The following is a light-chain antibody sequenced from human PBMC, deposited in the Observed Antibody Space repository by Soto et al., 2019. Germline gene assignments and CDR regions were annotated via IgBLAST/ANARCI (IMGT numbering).Light chain of an antibody. CDR1: SSNFGAGYD. V-gene: IGLV1-40*01. CDR2: GNS. Sequence: QSVLTQPPSVSGAPGQRVTISYTGSSSNFGAGYDVHWYQQLPGTAPKLLIYGNSNRPSGVPDRFSGSKSGTSASLAITGLQAEDEADYYCQSYDSSLSGVVFGGGTKLTVL. J-gene: IGLJ2*01. CDR3: QSYDSSLSGVV.